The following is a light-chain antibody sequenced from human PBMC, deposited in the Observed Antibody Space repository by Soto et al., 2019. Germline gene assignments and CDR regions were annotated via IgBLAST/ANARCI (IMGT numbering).Light chain of an antibody. Sequence: QSALTQPPSASGTPGQRVTISCSGSNSNIGGYYVSWYQQLPGTAPKVLIYRNNQRPSGVPDRFSASKSGTSASLAISGLRSDDEADYYCAAWDDSLSGYVFGTGTKLTVL. V-gene: IGLV1-47*01. CDR2: RNN. J-gene: IGLJ1*01. CDR3: AAWDDSLSGYV. CDR1: NSNIGGYY.